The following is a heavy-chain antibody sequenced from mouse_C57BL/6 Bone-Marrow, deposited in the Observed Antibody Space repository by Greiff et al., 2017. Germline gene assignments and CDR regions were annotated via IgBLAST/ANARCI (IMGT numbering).Heavy chain of an antibody. J-gene: IGHJ2*01. V-gene: IGHV1-53*01. CDR3: ARWGPYYYGSIPDY. CDR1: GYTFTSYW. Sequence: QVQLQQPGTELVKPGASVKLSCKASGYTFTSYWMHWVKQRPGQGLEWIGNINPSNGGTIYNEKFKSKATLTVDKSSSTASMQLSSLTSEVSAVYYCARWGPYYYGSIPDYWGQGTTLTVSS. D-gene: IGHD1-1*01. CDR2: INPSNGGT.